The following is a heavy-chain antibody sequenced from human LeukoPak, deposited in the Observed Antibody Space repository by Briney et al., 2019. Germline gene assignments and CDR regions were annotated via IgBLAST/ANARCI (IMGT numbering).Heavy chain of an antibody. V-gene: IGHV4-39*07. J-gene: IGHJ5*02. D-gene: IGHD6-6*01. CDR2: IYYSGST. CDR3: ARDPPYSSSSENWFDP. CDR1: GGSISSNTYY. Sequence: PSETLSLTCTVSGGSISSNTYYWGWIRQPPGKGLEWIGSIYYSGSTYYNPSLKSRVTISVDTSKNQFSLKLSSVTAADPAVYYCARDPPYSSSSENWFDPWGQGTLVTVSS.